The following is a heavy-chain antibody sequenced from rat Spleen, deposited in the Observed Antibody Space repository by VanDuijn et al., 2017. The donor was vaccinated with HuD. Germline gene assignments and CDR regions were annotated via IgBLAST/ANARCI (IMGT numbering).Heavy chain of an antibody. CDR2: IWGDGST. V-gene: IGHV2-32*01. CDR1: GFSLTSYH. Sequence: QVQLKESGPGLVQPSQTLSLTCTVSGFSLTSYHVSWVRQPPGKGLEWMGIIWGDGSTADNSVLKSRLGISRDTSKSQVFLKMNSLQTEDTATYYCASDGGGGFAYLGQGTLVTVSS. J-gene: IGHJ3*01. CDR3: ASDGGGGFAY. D-gene: IGHD1-1*01.